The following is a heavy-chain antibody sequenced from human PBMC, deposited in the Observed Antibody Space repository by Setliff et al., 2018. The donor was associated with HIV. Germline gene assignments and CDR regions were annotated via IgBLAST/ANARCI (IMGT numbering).Heavy chain of an antibody. CDR2: IYSSGKT. Sequence: SETLSLTCTVSGGSINSYYWSWIRQPPGRALEWIGRIYSSGKTNYNPSLKSRLKMSIDTSKNQFSLMLNSVTAADTAVYYCATTECRGADCPQMYDYWGQGILVTVSS. V-gene: IGHV4-4*07. CDR3: ATTECRGADCPQMYDY. J-gene: IGHJ4*02. CDR1: GGSINSYY. D-gene: IGHD2-21*02.